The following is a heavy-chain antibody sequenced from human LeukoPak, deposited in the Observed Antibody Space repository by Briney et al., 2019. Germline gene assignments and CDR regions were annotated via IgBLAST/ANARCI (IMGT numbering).Heavy chain of an antibody. CDR1: GGSFSGYY. CDR2: INHSGST. J-gene: IGHJ6*02. V-gene: IGHV4-34*01. D-gene: IGHD3-3*01. Sequence: PSETLSLTCAVYGGSFSGYYWSWIRQPPGKGLEWIGEINHSGSTNYNPSLKSRVTISVDTSKNQLSLKLSSVTAADTAVYYCARVETLYGMDVWGQGTTVTVSS. CDR3: ARVETLYGMDV.